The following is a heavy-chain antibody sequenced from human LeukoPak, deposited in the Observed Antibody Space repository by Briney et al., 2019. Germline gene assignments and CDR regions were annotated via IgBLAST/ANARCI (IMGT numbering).Heavy chain of an antibody. V-gene: IGHV3-23*01. J-gene: IGHJ5*02. CDR3: AKDPSYYYDSSGYSDNWFDP. D-gene: IGHD3-22*01. CDR1: GFTFDDYA. CDR2: ISGSGGST. Sequence: PGGSLRLSCAASGFTFDDYAMHWVRQAPGKGLEWVSGISGSGGSTYYADSVKGRFTISRDNSKNTLYLQMNSLRAEDTAVYYCAKDPSYYYDSSGYSDNWFDPWGQGTLVTVSS.